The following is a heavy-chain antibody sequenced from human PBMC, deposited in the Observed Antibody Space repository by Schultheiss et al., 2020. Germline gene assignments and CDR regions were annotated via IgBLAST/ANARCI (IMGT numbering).Heavy chain of an antibody. D-gene: IGHD5-18*01. CDR3: ARDGDSYGQLNYYFDY. V-gene: IGHV3-23*01. CDR1: GFTFSSYA. CDR2: ISGSGGST. J-gene: IGHJ4*02. Sequence: GGSLRLSCAASGFTFSSYAMSWVRQAPGKGLEWVSAISGSGGSTYYADSVKGRFTISRDNSKNTLYLQMNSLRAEDSAVYYCARDGDSYGQLNYYFDYWGQGTLVTVSS.